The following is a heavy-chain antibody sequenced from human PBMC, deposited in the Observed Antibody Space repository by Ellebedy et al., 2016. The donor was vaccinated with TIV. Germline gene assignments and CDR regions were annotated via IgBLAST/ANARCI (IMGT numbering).Heavy chain of an antibody. D-gene: IGHD3-3*01. CDR2: INPSGVI. CDR1: GGSLRGYY. CDR3: ARGALAILGVVTGYYGLDV. J-gene: IGHJ6*02. Sequence: MPSETLSLTCAVSGGSLRGYYWSWIRQPPGKGLEWIGEINPSGVINYDPSLKSRVTRSVDTSKNQFALQLTSVSAADTAVYYCARGALAILGVVTGYYGLDVWGQGTTVTVSS. V-gene: IGHV4-34*01.